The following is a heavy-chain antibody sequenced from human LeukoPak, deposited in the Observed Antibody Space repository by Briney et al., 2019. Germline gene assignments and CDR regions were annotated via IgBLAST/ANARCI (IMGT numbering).Heavy chain of an antibody. Sequence: GRSLGLPCAASGFIYSHYGMHWVRQAPGKGLEWVAVIWSDGTNRFYAGSVKGRFTISRDNSQNTLFLQMNSLRAEDTAVYYCVRDAQRGFDYSNSLAYWGHGTLVTVSS. D-gene: IGHD4-11*01. V-gene: IGHV3-33*01. CDR3: VRDAQRGFDYSNSLAY. CDR1: GFIYSHYG. CDR2: IWSDGTNR. J-gene: IGHJ4*01.